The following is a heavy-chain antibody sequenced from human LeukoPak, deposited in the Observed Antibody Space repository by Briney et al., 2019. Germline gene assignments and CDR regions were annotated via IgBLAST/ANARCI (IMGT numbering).Heavy chain of an antibody. V-gene: IGHV4/OR15-8*01. CDR1: GASIASHSW. CDR3: ARAGIAAAGPLIDY. D-gene: IGHD6-13*01. CDR2: VYHSGGA. J-gene: IGHJ4*02. Sequence: SETLSLTCAVSGASIASHSWWSWVRQPPGKGLEWIGEVYHSGGANYKPSLKSRVTISVDKSKNQFSLKLSSVTAADTAVYYCARAGIAAAGPLIDYWGQGTLVTVSS.